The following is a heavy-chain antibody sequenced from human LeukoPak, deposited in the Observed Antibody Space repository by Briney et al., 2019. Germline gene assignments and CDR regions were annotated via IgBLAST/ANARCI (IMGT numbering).Heavy chain of an antibody. D-gene: IGHD3-10*01. CDR3: ARAVQFDY. CDR1: GFTFGKYW. V-gene: IGHV3-7*01. Sequence: PGGSLRLSCVASGFTFGKYWMSWVRQAPGKGLEWVANIKLDGSEKNYVDSVKGRFTISRDNAKNSLYLQMNSLRAEDTAVYYCARAVQFDYWGQGTLVTVSS. CDR2: IKLDGSEK. J-gene: IGHJ4*02.